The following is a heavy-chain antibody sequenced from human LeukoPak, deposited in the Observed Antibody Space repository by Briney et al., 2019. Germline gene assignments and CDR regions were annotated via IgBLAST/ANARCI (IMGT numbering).Heavy chain of an antibody. V-gene: IGHV1-18*01. CDR2: ISAYNGNT. Sequence: ASVKVSCKASGYTSTSYGISWVRQAPGQGLEWMGWISAYNGNTNYAQKLQGRVTMTTDTSTSTAYMELRSLRSDDTAVYYCARVRSSGYYSINDYWGQGTLVTVSS. CDR3: ARVRSSGYYSINDY. D-gene: IGHD3-22*01. CDR1: GYTSTSYG. J-gene: IGHJ4*02.